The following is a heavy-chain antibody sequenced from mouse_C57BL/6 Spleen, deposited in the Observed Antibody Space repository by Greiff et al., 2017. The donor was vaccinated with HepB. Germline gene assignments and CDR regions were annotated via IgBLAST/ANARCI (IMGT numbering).Heavy chain of an antibody. V-gene: IGHV1-26*01. Sequence: EVQLQQSGPELVKPGASVKISCKASGYTFTDYYMNWVKQSHGKSLEWIGDINPNNGGTSYNQKFKGKATLTVDKSSSTAYMELRSLTSEDSAVYYCARSSLDAMDYWGQGTSVTVSS. D-gene: IGHD6-1*01. CDR1: GYTFTDYY. J-gene: IGHJ4*01. CDR2: INPNNGGT. CDR3: ARSSLDAMDY.